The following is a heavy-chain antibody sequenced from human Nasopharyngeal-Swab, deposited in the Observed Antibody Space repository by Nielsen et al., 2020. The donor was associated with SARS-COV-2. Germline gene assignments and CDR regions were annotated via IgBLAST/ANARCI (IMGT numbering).Heavy chain of an antibody. V-gene: IGHV2-5*02. D-gene: IGHD3-22*01. CDR2: IYWDDDK. CDR3: AHRRGYYYDSSGFPSDAFDI. Sequence: REAPGKALEWLALIYWDDDKRYSPSLKSRLTITKDTSKNQVVLTMTNMDPVDTATYYCAHRRGYYYDSSGFPSDAFDIWGQGTRVTVSS. J-gene: IGHJ3*02.